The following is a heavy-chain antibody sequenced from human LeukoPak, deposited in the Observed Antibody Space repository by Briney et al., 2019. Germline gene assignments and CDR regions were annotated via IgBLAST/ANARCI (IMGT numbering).Heavy chain of an antibody. V-gene: IGHV3-53*01. D-gene: IGHD2-15*01. Sequence: GALRLSCAASGFTVSSTYMSWVRQAPGKGLEWVSVIYSGGNIYYIDSVEGRFTISRDTSKNTLYLQMNSLRAEDTAVYYCASRHCSGGGCYFAGADPFDYWGQGTLVTVSS. CDR2: IYSGGNI. CDR1: GFTVSSTY. CDR3: ASRHCSGGGCYFAGADPFDY. J-gene: IGHJ4*02.